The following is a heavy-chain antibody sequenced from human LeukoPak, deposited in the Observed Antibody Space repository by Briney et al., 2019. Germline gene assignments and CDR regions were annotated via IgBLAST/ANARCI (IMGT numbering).Heavy chain of an antibody. D-gene: IGHD6-19*01. CDR1: GFTFDDYA. J-gene: IGHJ4*02. V-gene: IGHV3-9*01. CDR2: ISWNSGSI. Sequence: GGSLRLSCAASGFTFDDYAMHWVRQAPGKGLEWVSGISWNSGSIGYADSVKGRFTISRDNAKNSLYLQMNSLRAEDTALYYCAKDRGIAVAGTGIDYWGQGTLVIVSS. CDR3: AKDRGIAVAGTGIDY.